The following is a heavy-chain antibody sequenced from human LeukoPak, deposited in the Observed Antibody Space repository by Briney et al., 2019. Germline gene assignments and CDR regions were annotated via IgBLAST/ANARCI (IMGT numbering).Heavy chain of an antibody. D-gene: IGHD6-13*01. CDR3: ARGVPGGSSWYYYYYYYMDV. V-gene: IGHV3-7*01. CDR2: IKQDGSEK. Sequence: PGGSLRLSCAASRFTFSSYWMSWVRQAPGKGLEWVANIKQDGSEKYYVDSVKGRFTISRDNAKNSLYLQMNSLRAEDTAVYYCARGVPGGSSWYYYYYYYMDVWGKGTTVTISS. J-gene: IGHJ6*03. CDR1: RFTFSSYW.